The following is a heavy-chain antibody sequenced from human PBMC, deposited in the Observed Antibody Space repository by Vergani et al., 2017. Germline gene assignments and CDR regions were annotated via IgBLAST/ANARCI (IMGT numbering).Heavy chain of an antibody. CDR3: ARAKATYCTNGVCYSFYYYMDV. V-gene: IGHV3-33*01. Sequence: QVQLVESGGGVVQPGRSLRLSCAASGFTFSSYGMHWVRQAPGKGLEWVAVIWYDGSNKYYADSVKGRFTISRDNSKNTLYLQMNSLRAEDTAVYYCARAKATYCTNGVCYSFYYYMDVWGKGTTVTVSS. CDR2: IWYDGSNK. D-gene: IGHD2-8*01. J-gene: IGHJ6*03. CDR1: GFTFSSYG.